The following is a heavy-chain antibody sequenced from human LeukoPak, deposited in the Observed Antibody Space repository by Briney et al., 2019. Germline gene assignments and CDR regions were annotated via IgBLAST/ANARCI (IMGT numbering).Heavy chain of an antibody. J-gene: IGHJ4*02. CDR1: GFTFSSYV. CDR3: ARGTPTYYYDSSGSGFDY. V-gene: IGHV3-30*04. Sequence: PGGSLRLSCVASGFTFSSYVMHWVRQAPGKGLEWVAIISYDGSNEYYADSVKGRFTISRDNSKNTLYLQMNSLRAADTAVYYCARGTPTYYYDSSGSGFDYWGQGTLVTVSS. D-gene: IGHD3-22*01. CDR2: ISYDGSNE.